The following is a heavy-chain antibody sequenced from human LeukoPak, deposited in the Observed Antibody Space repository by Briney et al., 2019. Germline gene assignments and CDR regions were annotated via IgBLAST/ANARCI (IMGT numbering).Heavy chain of an antibody. CDR1: GGSISSYY. V-gene: IGHV4-4*07. J-gene: IGHJ4*02. CDR3: ARDRTGYGHFDY. D-gene: IGHD4-17*01. Sequence: PSETLSLTCTVSGGSISSYYWSWIRQPAGKGLDWIGRIYTSGSTNYNPSLKSRVTISVDTSKNQFSLKLSSVTAADTAVYYCARDRTGYGHFDYWGQGTLVTVSS. CDR2: IYTSGST.